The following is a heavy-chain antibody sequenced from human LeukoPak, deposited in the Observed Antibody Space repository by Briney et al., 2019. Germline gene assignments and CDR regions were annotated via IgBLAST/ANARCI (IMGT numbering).Heavy chain of an antibody. J-gene: IGHJ4*02. CDR3: AMGDYYDSSGYPLLYY. V-gene: IGHV4-59*01. CDR2: IYYSGST. Sequence: PSETLSLTCTASGGSISSYYWSWIRQPPGKGLDWIGYIYYSGSTNYKPSLKSRVTISVDTSKNQFSLKLSSVTAADTAVYYCAMGDYYDSSGYPLLYYWGQGTLVTVSS. CDR1: GGSISSYY. D-gene: IGHD3-22*01.